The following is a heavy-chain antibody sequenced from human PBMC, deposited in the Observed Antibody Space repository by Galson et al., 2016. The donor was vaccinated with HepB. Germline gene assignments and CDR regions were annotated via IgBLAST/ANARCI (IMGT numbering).Heavy chain of an antibody. Sequence: SATLSLTCAVSGGSISSSTWWSWGRQPPGKGLEWIGEIHHTGTKNYNPSLKSRVTMSVDKSKNQFSLELSSVTAADTAVYYCARYIYGDSGWHYFDYWGQGTLVTVSS. CDR1: GGSISSSTW. CDR3: ARYIYGDSGWHYFDY. CDR2: IHHTGTK. J-gene: IGHJ4*02. V-gene: IGHV4-4*02. D-gene: IGHD4-17*01.